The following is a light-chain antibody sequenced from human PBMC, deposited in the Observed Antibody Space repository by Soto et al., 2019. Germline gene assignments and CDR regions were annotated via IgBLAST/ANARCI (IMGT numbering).Light chain of an antibody. CDR3: CSYAESDTMI. Sequence: QSALTQPASVSGSPGQSITISCTGTSSDVGGYDYVSWYQLHPGKAPKLMVFEVSNRPSGVSYRFSGSKSGNTASLTISGLLAEDEAHYYCCSYAESDTMIFGGGTKLTVL. CDR2: EVS. V-gene: IGLV2-14*01. CDR1: SSDVGGYDY. J-gene: IGLJ2*01.